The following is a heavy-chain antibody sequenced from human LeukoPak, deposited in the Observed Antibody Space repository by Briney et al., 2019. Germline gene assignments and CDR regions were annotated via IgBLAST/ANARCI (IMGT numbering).Heavy chain of an antibody. CDR3: AKVPWDWYDSSGYFDY. Sequence: GGSLRLSCAASGFTFSSYAMSWVRQAPGKGLEWVSAISGSGGSTYYADSVKGRFTISRDNSKNTLYLQMNSLRAEDTAVYYCAKVPWDWYDSSGYFDYWGQGTLVTVSS. V-gene: IGHV3-23*01. CDR2: ISGSGGST. D-gene: IGHD3-22*01. CDR1: GFTFSSYA. J-gene: IGHJ4*02.